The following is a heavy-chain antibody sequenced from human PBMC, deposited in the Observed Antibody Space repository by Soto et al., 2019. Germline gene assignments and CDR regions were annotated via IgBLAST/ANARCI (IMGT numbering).Heavy chain of an antibody. CDR3: ARRGGDYYDC. CDR2: IYSGGDT. Sequence: EVQLVESGGGLVQPGGSLRLSCAASGFAVSSKYMSWVRQAPGKGLEWVSDIYSGGDTFYGDSVKGRFAVSRHNSENTLYLQMNRLRGEDTAVYYCARRGGDYYDCWGQGTLVTVSS. V-gene: IGHV3-53*04. CDR1: GFAVSSKY. D-gene: IGHD2-21*01. J-gene: IGHJ4*02.